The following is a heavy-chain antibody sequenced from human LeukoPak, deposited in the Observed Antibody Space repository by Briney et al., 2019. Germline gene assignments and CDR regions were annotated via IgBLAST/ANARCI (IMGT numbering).Heavy chain of an antibody. Sequence: PGGSLRLSCAASGFTFSSYWMSWVRQAPGKGLEWVANIKQDGSEKYYVDSVKGRFTISRDNAKNSVFLEMNSLRGDDTGVYYCARRGYDSGNLYKSYQHYYMDVWGKETTVNVS. CDR2: IKQDGSEK. V-gene: IGHV3-7*01. D-gene: IGHD3-10*01. J-gene: IGHJ6*03. CDR1: GFTFSSYW. CDR3: ARRGYDSGNLYKSYQHYYMDV.